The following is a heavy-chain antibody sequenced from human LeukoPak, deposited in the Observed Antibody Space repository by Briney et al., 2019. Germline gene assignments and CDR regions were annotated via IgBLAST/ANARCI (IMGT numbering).Heavy chain of an antibody. J-gene: IGHJ4*02. CDR1: GGSISSHY. D-gene: IGHD3-22*01. CDR3: ARKYDSSGSGFDY. V-gene: IGHV4-4*07. Sequence: PSETLSLTCTVSGGSISSHYWSWIRQPAGKGLEWIGRIYTSGSTNYNSSLKSRVTMSVDTSKNQFSLKLTSVTAADTAVYYCARKYDSSGSGFDYWGQGTLVTVSS. CDR2: IYTSGST.